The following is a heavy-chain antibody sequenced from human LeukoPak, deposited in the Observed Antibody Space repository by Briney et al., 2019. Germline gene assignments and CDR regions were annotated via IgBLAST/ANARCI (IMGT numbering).Heavy chain of an antibody. CDR3: ARVSGSGSYPFDY. D-gene: IGHD3-10*01. V-gene: IGHV4-39*07. Sequence: PSETLSLTCAVYGGSFSSYYWGWIRQSPEKGLEWIGSIYYTGGTYYSPSLKSRVTMSVDTSKNQFSLKLSSVTAADTAVYYCARVSGSGSYPFDYWGQGTLVTVSS. J-gene: IGHJ4*02. CDR2: IYYTGGT. CDR1: GGSFSSYY.